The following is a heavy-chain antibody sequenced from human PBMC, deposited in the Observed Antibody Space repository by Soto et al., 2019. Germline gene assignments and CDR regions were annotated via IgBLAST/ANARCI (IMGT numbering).Heavy chain of an antibody. Sequence: QVQLVQSGAEVKKPGASVKVSCKASGYTFTGYYMHWVRQAPGQGLEWMGWINPNSGGTNYAQKFQGWVTMTRDTSISTANMELSGLRSDGTAVYYCGRGSGGYRGGVLDVWGQGTTVTVSS. CDR1: GYTFTGYY. D-gene: IGHD3-10*01. CDR2: INPNSGGT. CDR3: GRGSGGYRGGVLDV. V-gene: IGHV1-2*04. J-gene: IGHJ6*02.